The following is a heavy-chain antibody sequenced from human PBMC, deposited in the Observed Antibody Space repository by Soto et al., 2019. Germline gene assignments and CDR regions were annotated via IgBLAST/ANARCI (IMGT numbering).Heavy chain of an antibody. CDR3: ARLKGGGYSYGYHYYGMDV. CDR2: ISAYNGNT. D-gene: IGHD5-18*01. J-gene: IGHJ6*02. Sequence: ASVKVSCKASGYTFTSYGISWVRQAPGQGLEWMGWISAYNGNTNYAQKLQGRVTITADESTSTAYMELRSLRSEDTAVYYCARLKGGGYSYGYHYYGMDVWGQGTTVTVSS. CDR1: GYTFTSYG. V-gene: IGHV1-18*01.